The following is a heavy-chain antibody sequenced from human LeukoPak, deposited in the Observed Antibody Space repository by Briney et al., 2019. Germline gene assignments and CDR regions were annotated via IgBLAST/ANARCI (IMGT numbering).Heavy chain of an antibody. CDR1: GFTFSSNY. D-gene: IGHD3-10*01. CDR3: ARDEWVGDVGYDY. Sequence: GGSLRLSCAASGFTFSSNYMSWVRQAPGEGLEWVSVIYSGGSTYYADSVKGRFTISRDNPKNTLYLQMNSLRAEDTAVYYCARDEWVGDVGYDYWGQGTLVTVSS. V-gene: IGHV3-53*01. CDR2: IYSGGST. J-gene: IGHJ4*02.